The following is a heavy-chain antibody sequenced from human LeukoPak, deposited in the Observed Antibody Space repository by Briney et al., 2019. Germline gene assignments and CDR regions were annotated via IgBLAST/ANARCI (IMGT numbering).Heavy chain of an antibody. J-gene: IGHJ5*02. D-gene: IGHD1-1*01. Sequence: GGSLRLSCAASGFTFSNYAMRWVRQAPGKGLEWVSGISGSGDSTYYADSVKGRFTISRDNSKNTLYLQMNSLRAEDTAVYYCAKDWKLERRGNWFDPWGQGTLVTVSS. V-gene: IGHV3-23*01. CDR2: ISGSGDST. CDR1: GFTFSNYA. CDR3: AKDWKLERRGNWFDP.